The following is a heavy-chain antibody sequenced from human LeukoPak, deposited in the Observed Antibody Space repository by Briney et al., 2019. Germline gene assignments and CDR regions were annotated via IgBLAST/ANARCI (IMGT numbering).Heavy chain of an antibody. CDR3: AKDSRSRPQLLWFGELLFDY. Sequence: GGSLRLSCTASGFTFSNYWMHWVRQAPGKGLEWVAFIRYDGSNKYYADSVKGRFTISRDNSKNTLYLQMNSLRAEDTAVYYCAKDSRSRPQLLWFGELLFDYWGQGTLVTVSS. D-gene: IGHD3-10*01. CDR2: IRYDGSNK. CDR1: GFTFSNYW. J-gene: IGHJ4*02. V-gene: IGHV3-30*02.